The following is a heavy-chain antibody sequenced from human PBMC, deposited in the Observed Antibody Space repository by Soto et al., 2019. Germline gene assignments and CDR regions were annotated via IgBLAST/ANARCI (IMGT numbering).Heavy chain of an antibody. CDR2: INAGSGYT. Sequence: QVQLVQSGAEVKKPGASVKVSCKASGYSFTSYSMHWVRQAPGQRLEWLGWINAGSGYTTYSQTFQGRVTLTRDTSATTAYMELSSLRSEDTAVYYGASGLPGYFDNWGQGTLVTVSS. D-gene: IGHD4-17*01. J-gene: IGHJ4*02. V-gene: IGHV1-3*01. CDR3: ASGLPGYFDN. CDR1: GYSFTSYS.